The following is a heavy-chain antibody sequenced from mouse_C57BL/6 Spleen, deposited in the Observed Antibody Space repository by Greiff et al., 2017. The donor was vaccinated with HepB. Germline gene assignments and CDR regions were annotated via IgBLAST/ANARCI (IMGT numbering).Heavy chain of an antibody. CDR2: IDPNSGGN. V-gene: IGHV1-72*01. CDR1: GYTFTSYW. Sequence: VQLQQPGAELVKPGASVKLSCKASGYTFTSYWMHWVKQRPGRGLEWIGRIDPNSGGNKYNEKFKSKATLTVDKPSSTAYMQLSSLTSEDSAVYYCARSKGDSSGYYGPWFAYWGQGTLVTVSA. CDR3: ARSKGDSSGYYGPWFAY. D-gene: IGHD3-2*02. J-gene: IGHJ3*01.